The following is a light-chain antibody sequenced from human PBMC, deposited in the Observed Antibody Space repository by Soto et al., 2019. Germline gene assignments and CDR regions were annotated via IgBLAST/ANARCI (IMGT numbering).Light chain of an antibody. V-gene: IGLV2-14*01. Sequence: QSALTQPASVSGSPGQSITISCTGTSSDVGGYNYVSWYQQHPGKAPKLMIYDVSYRPSGVSNRFSGSKSGNTASLTISGLQAEDEADYYCSSYTSSYVVFGGGTKLT. CDR1: SSDVGGYNY. CDR3: SSYTSSYVV. J-gene: IGLJ2*01. CDR2: DVS.